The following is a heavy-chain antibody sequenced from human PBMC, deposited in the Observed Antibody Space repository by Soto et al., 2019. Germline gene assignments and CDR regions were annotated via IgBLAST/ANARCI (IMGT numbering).Heavy chain of an antibody. CDR2: INPTGGDT. CDR1: GYTFTTYF. V-gene: IGHV1-46*01. J-gene: IGHJ6*02. D-gene: IGHD2-15*01. CDR3: ARGSYSSNVFIMDV. Sequence: QVQLVQSGAEVKKPGASVQVSCKASGYTFTTYFMHWVRQAPGQGFEWMGRINPTGGDTVYAQKFQGRATVTRDTSTSTVNIELGSLTSKDTAVYYCARGSYSSNVFIMDVWGQGTAVTVSS.